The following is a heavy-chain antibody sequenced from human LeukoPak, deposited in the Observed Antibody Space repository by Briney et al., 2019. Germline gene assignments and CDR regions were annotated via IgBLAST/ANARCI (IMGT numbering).Heavy chain of an antibody. V-gene: IGHV1-69*13. CDR2: IIPIFGTA. CDR1: GGTFSSYA. J-gene: IGHJ5*02. CDR3: ATSVYYDSRREIDP. D-gene: IGHD3-22*01. Sequence: GASVKVSCKASGGTFSSYAISWVRQAPGQGLEWMGGIIPIFGTANYAQKFQGRVTITADESTSTAYTELSSLRSEDTAVYYCATSVYYDSRREIDPWGQGTLVTVSS.